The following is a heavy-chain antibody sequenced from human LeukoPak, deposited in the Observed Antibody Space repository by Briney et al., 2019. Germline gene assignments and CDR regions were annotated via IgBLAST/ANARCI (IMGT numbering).Heavy chain of an antibody. V-gene: IGHV3-21*01. D-gene: IGHD6-19*01. CDR1: GFPLSSYA. J-gene: IGHJ3*02. CDR3: ARGLVRYAFDI. CDR2: ISSSSYI. Sequence: PGGSLRLSCAASGFPLSSYAMSWVRQAPGKGLEWVSSISSSSYIYYADSVKGRFTISRDNAKNSLYLQMNSLRAEDTAVYYCARGLVRYAFDIWGQGTMVTVSS.